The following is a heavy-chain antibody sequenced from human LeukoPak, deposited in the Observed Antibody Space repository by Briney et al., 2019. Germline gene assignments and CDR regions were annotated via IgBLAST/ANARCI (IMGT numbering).Heavy chain of an antibody. CDR1: GFTFTRYY. CDR2: INLNSGGT. Sequence: ASVKVSCKASGFTFTRYYLHWVRQAPGQGLEYMGWINLNSGGTNYAQRFRGRVAMTRDTSISTAYMELSSLRSEDTAIYYCATGSHVRVYDSSAYYGHYWGQGTLVTVSS. J-gene: IGHJ4*02. D-gene: IGHD3-22*01. CDR3: ATGSHVRVYDSSAYYGHY. V-gene: IGHV1-2*02.